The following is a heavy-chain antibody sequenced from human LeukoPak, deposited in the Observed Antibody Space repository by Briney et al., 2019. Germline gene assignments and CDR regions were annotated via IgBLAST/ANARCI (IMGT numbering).Heavy chain of an antibody. Sequence: SETLSLTCTVSGGSISSYYWSWIRQPAGKGLEWIGRIYTSGSTNYNPSLKSRVTMSVDTSKNQFSLKLSSVTAADTAVYYCARAIVGASIVPGSFDYWGQGTLVTVSS. V-gene: IGHV4-4*07. CDR2: IYTSGST. CDR3: ARAIVGASIVPGSFDY. CDR1: GGSISSYY. J-gene: IGHJ4*02. D-gene: IGHD1-26*01.